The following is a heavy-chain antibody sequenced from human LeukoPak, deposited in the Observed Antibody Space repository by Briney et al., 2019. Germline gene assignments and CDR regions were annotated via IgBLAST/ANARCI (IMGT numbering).Heavy chain of an antibody. V-gene: IGHV1-69*05. D-gene: IGHD3-22*01. CDR2: IIPIFGTA. CDR1: GGTFSSYA. J-gene: IGHJ3*02. Sequence: GASVKVSCKASGGTFSSYAISWVRQAPGQGLEWMGRIIPIFGTANYAQKFQGRVTITTDESASTAYMELSSLRSEDTAVYYCARAEDYYDSSGYLAAPNDAFDIWGQGTMVTVSS. CDR3: ARAEDYYDSSGYLAAPNDAFDI.